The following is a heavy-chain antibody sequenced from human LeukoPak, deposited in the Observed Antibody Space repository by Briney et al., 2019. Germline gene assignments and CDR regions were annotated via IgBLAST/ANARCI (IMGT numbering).Heavy chain of an antibody. V-gene: IGHV3-23*01. CDR1: GFTFSSYA. Sequence: PGGSLRLSCAASGFTFSSYAMSWVLQAPGKGLEWVSAISGSGGSTYYADSVKGRFTISRDNSKNTLYLQMNSLRAEDTAVYYCAKDPSCSGGSCYTFFDYWGQGTLVTVSS. J-gene: IGHJ4*02. CDR3: AKDPSCSGGSCYTFFDY. CDR2: ISGSGGST. D-gene: IGHD2-15*01.